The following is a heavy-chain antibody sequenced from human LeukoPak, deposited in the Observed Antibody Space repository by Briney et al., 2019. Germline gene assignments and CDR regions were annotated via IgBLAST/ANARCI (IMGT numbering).Heavy chain of an antibody. V-gene: IGHV1-18*01. CDR1: GYSFTSYG. J-gene: IGHJ4*02. CDR2: ISAYNGNT. Sequence: ASVKVSCKASGYSFTSYGLTWVRQAPGQGLEWMGWISAYNGNTNYAQKLQGRVTMTTDTSTSAAYMELRSLTSDDTAVYYCARVGAYCTSTSCLDYWGQGTLVTVSS. D-gene: IGHD2-2*01. CDR3: ARVGAYCTSTSCLDY.